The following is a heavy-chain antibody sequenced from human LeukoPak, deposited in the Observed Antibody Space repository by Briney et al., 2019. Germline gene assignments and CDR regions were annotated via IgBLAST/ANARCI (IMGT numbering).Heavy chain of an antibody. Sequence: GGSLRLSCATSGFTFSSYGFHWVRQAPGKGLEWVAVIWYDGSNKYYADSVKGRFTISRDDSKNTVYLQMNSLRAEDTAMYYCARDRGNYGGFSDYFDSWGQGTLVTVSS. CDR3: ARDRGNYGGFSDYFDS. CDR2: IWYDGSNK. D-gene: IGHD4-23*01. V-gene: IGHV3-33*01. J-gene: IGHJ4*02. CDR1: GFTFSSYG.